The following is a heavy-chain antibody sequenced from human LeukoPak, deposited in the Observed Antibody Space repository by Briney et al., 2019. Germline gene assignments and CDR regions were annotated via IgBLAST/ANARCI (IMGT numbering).Heavy chain of an antibody. CDR3: ARDWFHAIDY. CDR1: GFTFSSYG. J-gene: IGHJ4*02. Sequence: HSGGSLRLSCAASGFTFSSYGMHWVRQAPGKGLEWVAVISYDGSNKYYADSVKGRFTISRDNSKNTLYLQMNSLRAEDTAVYYCARDWFHAIDYWGQGTLVTVSS. CDR2: ISYDGSNK. D-gene: IGHD2/OR15-2a*01. V-gene: IGHV3-30*03.